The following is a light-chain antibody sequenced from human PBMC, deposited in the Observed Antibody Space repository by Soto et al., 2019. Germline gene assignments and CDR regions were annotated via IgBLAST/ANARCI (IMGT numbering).Light chain of an antibody. CDR2: DVS. Sequence: LTQPASVSGSPGQSTTISCTGTSSDVGGYNYVSWYQHHPGKAPKLMIYDVSNRPSGVSNRFSGSKSGNTASLTISGLQPEDEADYYCCSYTTSNTRQIVFGTGTKVTVL. V-gene: IGLV2-14*03. J-gene: IGLJ1*01. CDR1: SSDVGGYNY. CDR3: CSYTTSNTRQIV.